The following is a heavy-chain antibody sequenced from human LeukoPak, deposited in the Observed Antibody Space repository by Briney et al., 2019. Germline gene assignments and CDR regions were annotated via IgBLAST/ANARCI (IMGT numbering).Heavy chain of an antibody. V-gene: IGHV3-21*05. CDR2: IGIGYNI. J-gene: IGHJ6*02. CDR1: GFTFSSYS. D-gene: IGHD3-16*01. CDR3: SRDLGHSYAMDV. Sequence: KSGGSLRLSCAASGFTFSSYSMNWVRQAPGKGLEWVSYIGIGYNILYADSVKGRFTISRDNAKNSLYLQMNSLRAEDTAFYYYSRDLGHSYAMDVWGQGTTVTVSS.